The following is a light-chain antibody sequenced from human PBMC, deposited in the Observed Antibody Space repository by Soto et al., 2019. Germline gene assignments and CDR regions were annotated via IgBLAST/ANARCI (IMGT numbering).Light chain of an antibody. J-gene: IGLJ2*01. CDR1: TGHVGGNNN. CDR2: EVI. V-gene: IGLV2-8*01. Sequence: QSALTQPPSASGSPGQSVTISCPETTGHVGGNNNVSWYQHHPGKAPKLMIYEVIKRPSGVPDRFSGSKSGNTASLTVSGLQAEDEADYYCSSYAGSNNLVFGGGTKLTVL. CDR3: SSYAGSNNLV.